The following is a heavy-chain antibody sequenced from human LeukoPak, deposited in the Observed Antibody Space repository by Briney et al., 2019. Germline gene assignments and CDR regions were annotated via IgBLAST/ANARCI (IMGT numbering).Heavy chain of an antibody. CDR1: GYSFTSYW. D-gene: IGHD7-27*01. CDR3: ARQTAMGRSGDY. V-gene: IGHV5-51*01. CDR2: IDPSDSDI. J-gene: IGHJ4*02. Sequence: GESLKISCKASGYSFTSYWIGWVRQMPGKGLEWMGIIDPSDSDIRYAPSFQGQVTISADKSLSTAYLQWNSLKASDTAIYYCARQTAMGRSGDYWGQGTLVTVSS.